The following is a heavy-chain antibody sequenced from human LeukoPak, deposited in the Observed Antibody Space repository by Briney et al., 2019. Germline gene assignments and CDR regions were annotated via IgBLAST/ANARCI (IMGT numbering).Heavy chain of an antibody. CDR3: ARELGQSDH. J-gene: IGHJ4*02. V-gene: IGHV3-21*01. CDR1: GITFSSYS. Sequence: GGTLRLSCAASGITFSSYSTNWDRQAPGKGLEWVSSISSSSSYIYYADSVKGRFTISRDNARNSLYLQMNSLRAEDTAVYYCARELGQSDHWGQGTLVAVSS. CDR2: ISSSSSYI.